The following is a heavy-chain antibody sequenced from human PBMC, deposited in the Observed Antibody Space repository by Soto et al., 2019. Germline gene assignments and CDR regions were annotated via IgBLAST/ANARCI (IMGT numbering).Heavy chain of an antibody. CDR3: ANYLPIVVVYYGMDV. CDR1: GFTFSSYA. CDR2: ISGSGGST. D-gene: IGHD3-22*01. V-gene: IGHV3-23*01. J-gene: IGHJ6*02. Sequence: GGSLRLSCAASGFTFSSYAMSWVRQAPGKGLEWVSAISGSGGSTYYADSVKGRFTISRDNSKNTLYLQMNSLRAEDTAVYYCANYLPIVVVYYGMDVWGQGTTVTVSS.